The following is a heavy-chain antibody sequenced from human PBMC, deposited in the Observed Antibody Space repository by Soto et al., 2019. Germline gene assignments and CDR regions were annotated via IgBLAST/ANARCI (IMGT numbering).Heavy chain of an antibody. CDR2: IYYSGST. D-gene: IGHD2-15*01. J-gene: IGHJ2*01. CDR1: GGSISSGGYY. CDR3: ARALRSGGSQPTSNWYFDL. Sequence: QVQLQESGPGLVKPSQTLSLTCTVSGGSISSGGYYWSWIRQHPGKGLEWIGYIYYSGSTYYNPSLKSRVTISVDTSKNQFSLKLISVTAADTAVYYCARALRSGGSQPTSNWYFDLWGRGTLFNVSS. V-gene: IGHV4-31*03.